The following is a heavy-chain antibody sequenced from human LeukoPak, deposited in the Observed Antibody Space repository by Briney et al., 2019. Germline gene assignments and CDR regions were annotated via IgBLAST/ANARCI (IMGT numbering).Heavy chain of an antibody. CDR1: GDSVSSNSAA. CDR3: ARTPYSSSWDGYYYYYSMDV. J-gene: IGHJ6*04. CDR2: TYYRSKWYN. V-gene: IGHV6-1*01. D-gene: IGHD6-13*01. Sequence: SQTLSLTCAISGDSVSSNSAAWNWIRQSPSRGLEWLGRTYYRSKWYNDYAVSVKSRIAINPDTSKNQFSLQLNSVTPEDTAVYYCARTPYSSSWDGYYYYYSMDVWGKGTTVTVSS.